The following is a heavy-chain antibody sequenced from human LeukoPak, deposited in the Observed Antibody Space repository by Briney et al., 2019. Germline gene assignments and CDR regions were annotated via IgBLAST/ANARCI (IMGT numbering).Heavy chain of an antibody. J-gene: IGHJ4*02. Sequence: GRSLRLSCAASGFTFSSYAMSWVRQAPGKGLEWVSAISGSGGSTYYADSVKGRFTISRDNSKNTLYLQMNSLRAEDTAVYYCAKGLAYCGGDCYSIYFDYWGQGTLVTVSS. V-gene: IGHV3-23*01. CDR2: ISGSGGST. CDR1: GFTFSSYA. CDR3: AKGLAYCGGDCYSIYFDY. D-gene: IGHD2-21*02.